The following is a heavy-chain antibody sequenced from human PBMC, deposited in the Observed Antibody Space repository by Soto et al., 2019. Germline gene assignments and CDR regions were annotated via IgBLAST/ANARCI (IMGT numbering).Heavy chain of an antibody. CDR2: ISYDGSNK. Sequence: GGSLRLSCAASGFTFSSYAMHWVRQAPGKGLEWVAVISYDGSNKYYADSVKGRFTISRDNSKNTLYLQMNSLRAEDTAVYYCSSDPTYYYDSSGYYPSDWGQGTLVTVSS. V-gene: IGHV3-30*04. J-gene: IGHJ4*02. CDR3: SSDPTYYYDSSGYYPSD. CDR1: GFTFSSYA. D-gene: IGHD3-22*01.